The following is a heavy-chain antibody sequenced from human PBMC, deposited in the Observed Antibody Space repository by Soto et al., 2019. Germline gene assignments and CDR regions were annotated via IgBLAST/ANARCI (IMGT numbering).Heavy chain of an antibody. CDR2: IWYDGSNK. CDR3: SRANCISGRCDPWFDP. J-gene: IGHJ5*02. V-gene: IGHV3-33*01. CDR1: GFSFSTYG. Sequence: QVQLVESGGGVVQPGRSLRLSCAASGFSFSTYGMHGVRQAPGKGLDWVAAIWYDGSNKLYSDSVKGRLTISRDNSKNTVDLQINSLRAEDTAVYYCSRANCISGRCDPWFDPWGQGTLVTVSS. D-gene: IGHD2-2*01.